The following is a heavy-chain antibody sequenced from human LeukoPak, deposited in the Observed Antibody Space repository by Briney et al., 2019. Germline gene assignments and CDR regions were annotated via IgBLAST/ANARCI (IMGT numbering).Heavy chain of an antibody. CDR2: IYYSGST. D-gene: IGHD3-16*01. CDR3: ATGRGRYDWFDP. V-gene: IGHV4-59*01. CDR1: GGSISSYY. J-gene: IGHJ5*02. Sequence: PSETLSLTCTVSGGSISSYYWSWIRQPPGKGLEWIGHIYYSGSTNYNPSLTSRVTISVDTSKNQFSLKLSSVTAADTAVYYCATGRGRYDWFDPWGQGSLVTVSS.